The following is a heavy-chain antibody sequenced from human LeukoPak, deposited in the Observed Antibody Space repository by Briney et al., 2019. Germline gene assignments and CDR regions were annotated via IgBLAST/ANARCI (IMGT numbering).Heavy chain of an antibody. CDR1: GFTFSSYA. Sequence: PGGSLRLSRAASGFTFSSYAMHWVRQAPGKGLEWVAVISYDGSNKYYADSVKGRFTISRDNSKNTLYLQMNSLRAEDTAVYYCARVRSGNSVRAFDIWGQGTMVTVSS. CDR3: ARVRSGNSVRAFDI. D-gene: IGHD4-23*01. CDR2: ISYDGSNK. V-gene: IGHV3-30-3*01. J-gene: IGHJ3*02.